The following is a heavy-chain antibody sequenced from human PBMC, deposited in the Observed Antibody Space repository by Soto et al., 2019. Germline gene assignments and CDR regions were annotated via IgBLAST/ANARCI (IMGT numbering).Heavy chain of an antibody. J-gene: IGHJ3*02. Sequence: ASVKVSCKASGYTFTSYAMHWVRQAPGQRLEWMGWINAGNGNTKYSQKFQGRVTITRDTSASTAYMELNSLRADDTAAYYCAKESTARVSHMLDMWGQGTMVTVSS. CDR3: AKESTARVSHMLDM. CDR1: GYTFTSYA. D-gene: IGHD5-18*01. CDR2: INAGNGNT. V-gene: IGHV1-3*01.